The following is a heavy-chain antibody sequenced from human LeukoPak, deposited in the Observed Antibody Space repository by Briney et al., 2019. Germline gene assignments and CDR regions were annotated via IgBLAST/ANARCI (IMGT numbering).Heavy chain of an antibody. V-gene: IGHV1-46*01. D-gene: IGHD6-19*01. Sequence: ASVKVSCKASGYTFTSYYMHWVRQAPGQGLEWMGIINPSGGSTSYAQKFQGRVTMTRDTSTSTVYMELSSLRSEDTAVYYCARVHRGVAVAGTDYFDYWGQGTLLTVSS. J-gene: IGHJ4*02. CDR3: ARVHRGVAVAGTDYFDY. CDR2: INPSGGST. CDR1: GYTFTSYY.